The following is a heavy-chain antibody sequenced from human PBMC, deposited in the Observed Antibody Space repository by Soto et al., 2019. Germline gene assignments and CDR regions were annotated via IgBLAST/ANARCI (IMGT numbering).Heavy chain of an antibody. D-gene: IGHD3-22*01. CDR2: IYSGGST. J-gene: IGHJ4*02. Sequence: EVQLVESGGGLVQPGGSLRLCCAASGFTVNNNYMSWVRQDPGKGLEWVSIIYSGGSTYYADSVKGRFSTSRDISKNMLFLQMNSLRAEDTAVYYCARGLGTTGYYYGLDFWGQGTLVTVSS. CDR1: GFTVNNNY. V-gene: IGHV3-66*01. CDR3: ARGLGTTGYYYGLDF.